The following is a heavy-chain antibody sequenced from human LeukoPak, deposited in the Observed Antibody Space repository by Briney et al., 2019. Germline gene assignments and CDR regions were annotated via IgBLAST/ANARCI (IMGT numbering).Heavy chain of an antibody. V-gene: IGHV4-59*12. D-gene: IGHD6-19*01. CDR3: ATLTIAVGGSVSGY. CDR1: GGSISSYY. Sequence: SETLSLTCTVSGGSISSYYWSWIRQPPRKGLEWIGYIYYSGSTNYNPSLKSRVTISVDTSKNQFSLKLSSVTAADTAVYYCATLTIAVGGSVSGYWGQGTLVTVSS. J-gene: IGHJ4*02. CDR2: IYYSGST.